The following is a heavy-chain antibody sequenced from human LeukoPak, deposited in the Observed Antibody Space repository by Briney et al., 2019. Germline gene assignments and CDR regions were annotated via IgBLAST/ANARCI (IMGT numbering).Heavy chain of an antibody. D-gene: IGHD1-1*01. CDR1: GGTFSSYA. CDR2: IIPIFGTA. V-gene: IGHV1-69*05. CDR3: ARFTDNLQAFDI. J-gene: IGHJ3*02. Sequence: SVKVSCKASGGTFSSYAISWVRQAPGQGLEWMGGIIPIFGTANYAQKFQGRVTITTDESTSTAYMELSSLRSEDTAVYYCARFTDNLQAFDIWGQGTMVTVSS.